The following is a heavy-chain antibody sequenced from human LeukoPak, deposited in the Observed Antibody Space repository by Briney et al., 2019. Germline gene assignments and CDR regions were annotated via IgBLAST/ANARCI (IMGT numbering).Heavy chain of an antibody. D-gene: IGHD3-10*01. CDR1: GGSFSGYY. CDR2: INHSGST. CDR3: ARGRYYGSGSYYKREAYFDY. V-gene: IGHV4-34*01. J-gene: IGHJ4*02. Sequence: SETLSLPCAVYGGSFSGYYWRWIRPPPGKGLEWIGDINHSGSTNYNPSLKSRVTISVDTSKNQFSLKLSSVTAADTAVYYCARGRYYGSGSYYKREAYFDYWGQGTLVTVSS.